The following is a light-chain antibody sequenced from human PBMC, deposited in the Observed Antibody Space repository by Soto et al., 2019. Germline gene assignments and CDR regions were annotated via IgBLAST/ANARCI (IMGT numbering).Light chain of an antibody. CDR1: TSNLGAGYD. CDR3: QAYDYSLTASV. J-gene: IGLJ3*02. Sequence: QSVLTQPPSVSGAPGQRVTLSCTGNTSNLGAGYDVHWYQQLPGAAPKLVIFGNRNRPSGVPERFSGSKSGTSASLAITGLQVEDEADYYCQAYDYSLTASVFGGGTKLTVL. V-gene: IGLV1-40*01. CDR2: GNR.